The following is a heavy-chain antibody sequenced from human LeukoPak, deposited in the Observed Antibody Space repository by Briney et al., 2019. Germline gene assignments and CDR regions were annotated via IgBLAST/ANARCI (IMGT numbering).Heavy chain of an antibody. CDR1: GGSISSGGYS. CDR2: IYHSGST. J-gene: IGHJ3*02. V-gene: IGHV4-30-2*01. Sequence: PSETLSLTCAVSGGSISSGGYSWSWIRQPPGKGLEWIGYIYHSGSTYYNPSLKSRVTISVDRSKNQFSLKLSSVTAADTAVYYCARHTYYYDSSGYQMAFDIWGQGTMVTVSS. D-gene: IGHD3-22*01. CDR3: ARHTYYYDSSGYQMAFDI.